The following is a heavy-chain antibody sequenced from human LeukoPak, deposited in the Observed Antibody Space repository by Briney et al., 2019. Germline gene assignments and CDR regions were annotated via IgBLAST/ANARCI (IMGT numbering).Heavy chain of an antibody. Sequence: GGSLRLSCAASGFTFSSYSMNWVSQAPGKGMEWASYISSSSSTRYYADSVKGRFTISRDNAKNSLYLQMNSLRAEETAVYYCASELYYNDRSGYTWLSDYWGQGNLVTVSS. V-gene: IGHV3-48*01. D-gene: IGHD3-22*01. CDR2: ISSSSSTR. CDR1: GFTFSSYS. CDR3: ASELYYNDRSGYTWLSDY. J-gene: IGHJ4*02.